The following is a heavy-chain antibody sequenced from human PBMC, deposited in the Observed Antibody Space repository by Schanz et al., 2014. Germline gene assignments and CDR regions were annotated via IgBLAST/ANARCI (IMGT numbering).Heavy chain of an antibody. D-gene: IGHD4-17*01. J-gene: IGHJ4*02. Sequence: QVQLVESGGGVVQFGRSLRLSCAVSGFTVSSNHMSWVRQAPGKGLEWVALISNDGSIKYYADSVEGRFTISRDNSRNTLYLQMNSLRTEDTAVYYCASPSGYRDYGTYFDFWGQGTLVTVSS. CDR2: ISNDGSIK. CDR3: ASPSGYRDYGTYFDF. V-gene: IGHV3-30-3*01. CDR1: GFTVSSNH.